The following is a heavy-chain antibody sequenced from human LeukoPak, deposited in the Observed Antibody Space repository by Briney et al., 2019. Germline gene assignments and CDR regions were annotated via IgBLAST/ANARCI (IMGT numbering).Heavy chain of an antibody. CDR1: GGSISSSSYY. Sequence: SETLSLTCTVSGGSISSSSYYWGWIRQPPGKGLEWIGSIYYSGSTYYNPSLKSRVTISVDTSKNQFSLKLSSVTAADTAVYYCARQETHPRWFDPWGQGTLVTVSS. CDR3: ARQETHPRWFDP. CDR2: IYYSGST. D-gene: IGHD4-23*01. J-gene: IGHJ5*02. V-gene: IGHV4-39*01.